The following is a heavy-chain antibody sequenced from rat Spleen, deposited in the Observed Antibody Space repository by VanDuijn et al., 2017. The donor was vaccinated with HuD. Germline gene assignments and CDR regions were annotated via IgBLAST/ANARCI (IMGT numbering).Heavy chain of an antibody. J-gene: IGHJ1*01. V-gene: IGHV5-29*01. CDR2: ISYDGSDT. Sequence: EVQLVESGGGLVQPGRSLKLSCAASGFTFSDYGMPWVRQAPTKGLEWVATISYDGSDTYYRDSVKGRFSISRDDAKSTLYLQMDSLRSEDTATYHCARAGYLRDWYFDFWGPGTMVAVSS. D-gene: IGHD2-2*01. CDR1: GFTFSDYG. CDR3: ARAGYLRDWYFDF.